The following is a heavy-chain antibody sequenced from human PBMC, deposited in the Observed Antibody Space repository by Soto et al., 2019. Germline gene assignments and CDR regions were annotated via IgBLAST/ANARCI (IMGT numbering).Heavy chain of an antibody. CDR3: ASLVLFPRYYYYYMDV. J-gene: IGHJ6*03. CDR1: GGSFSGYY. Sequence: PSETLSLTCAVYGGSFSGYYWSWIRQPPGKGLEWIGEINHSGSTNYNPSLKSRVTISVDTSKNQFSLKLSSVTAADTAVYYCASLVLFPRYYYYYMDVWGKGTTVTVPS. D-gene: IGHD3-10*02. CDR2: INHSGST. V-gene: IGHV4-34*01.